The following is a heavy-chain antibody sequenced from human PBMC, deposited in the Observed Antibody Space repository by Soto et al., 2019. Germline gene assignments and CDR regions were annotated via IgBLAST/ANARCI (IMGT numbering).Heavy chain of an antibody. D-gene: IGHD3-3*01. CDR1: GDSMSPFY. J-gene: IGHJ6*01. Sequence: SETLCLTCTVSGDSMSPFYCPWIRQSPGKGLERIGYIYYSGNTNYNPSHKSRVAISVDTSKNKFYLKLSCVTAADTAEYYHERGVYDYWSGYYAGSGFDVWGQGTTVTVSS. CDR3: ERGVYDYWSGYYAGSGFDV. CDR2: IYYSGNT. V-gene: IGHV4-59*13.